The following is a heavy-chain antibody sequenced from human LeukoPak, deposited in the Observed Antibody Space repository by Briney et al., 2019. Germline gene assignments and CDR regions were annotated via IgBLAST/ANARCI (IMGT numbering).Heavy chain of an antibody. CDR1: GGSFSGYY. CDR3: ARAKYSSSGFNLDY. V-gene: IGHV4-34*01. D-gene: IGHD6-6*01. Sequence: SETLSLTCAVYGGSFSGYYWSWIRQPPGKGLEWIGEINHSGSTNYNPSLKSRVTISVDTSKNQFSLKLSSVTAADTAVYYCARAKYSSSGFNLDYWGQGTLVTVSS. J-gene: IGHJ4*02. CDR2: INHSGST.